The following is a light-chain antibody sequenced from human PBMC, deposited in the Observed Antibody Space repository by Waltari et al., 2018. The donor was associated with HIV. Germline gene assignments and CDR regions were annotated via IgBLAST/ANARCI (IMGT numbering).Light chain of an antibody. CDR3: HQYGSSPET. CDR1: QPVSSSH. CDR2: GAS. J-gene: IGKJ1*01. V-gene: IGKV3-20*01. Sequence: DTALTQSPGTLSLSPGEAAILSCRTSQPVSSSHLGWYQQKPGQAPRLLVYGASTRAAGIPDRFSGSGSGADFTLSISRLEPEDFAVYYCHQYGSSPETFGQWTKV.